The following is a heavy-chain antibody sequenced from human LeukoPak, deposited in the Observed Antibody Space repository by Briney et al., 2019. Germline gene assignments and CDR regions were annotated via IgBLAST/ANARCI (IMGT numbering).Heavy chain of an antibody. CDR2: ISAYNGNT. CDR3: ARERGREVNPPLHYYYYGMDV. CDR1: GYTFTSYG. Sequence: ASVKVSCKASGYTFTSYGISWVRQAPGQGLEWMGWISAYNGNTNYAQKLQGRVTMTTDTSTSTAYMELRSLRSDDTAVYYCARERGREVNPPLHYYYYGMDVWGQGTTVTVSS. D-gene: IGHD3-10*01. V-gene: IGHV1-18*01. J-gene: IGHJ6*02.